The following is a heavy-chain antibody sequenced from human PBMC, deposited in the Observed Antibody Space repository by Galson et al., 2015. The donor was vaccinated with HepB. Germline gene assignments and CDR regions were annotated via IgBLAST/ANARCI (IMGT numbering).Heavy chain of an antibody. Sequence: SLRLSCAASGFTFSSYSMNWVRQAPGKGLEWVSYISSSSSTIYYADSVKGRFTISRDNAKNSLYLQMNSLRAEDTAVYYCARGYEKASSGYSFDYWGQGALVTVSS. CDR1: GFTFSSYS. J-gene: IGHJ4*02. CDR2: ISSSSSTI. V-gene: IGHV3-48*01. D-gene: IGHD3-22*01. CDR3: ARGYEKASSGYSFDY.